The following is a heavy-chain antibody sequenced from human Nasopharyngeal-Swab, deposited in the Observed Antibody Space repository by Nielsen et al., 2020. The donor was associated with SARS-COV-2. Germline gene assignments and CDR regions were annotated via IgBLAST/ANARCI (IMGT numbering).Heavy chain of an antibody. J-gene: IGHJ3*02. D-gene: IGHD5-18*01. CDR3: AHRRPPDTPEDAFDT. V-gene: IGHV2-5*01. CDR2: IYWNDDK. Sequence: GPTLAKPTQTLTLTCTCSGISRSTSGGGGGGSRQPPGKALEWLALIYWNDDKRYSPSLKSRLTITKDTSKNQVVLTMTNMDPVDTATYYCAHRRPPDTPEDAFDTWGQGTMVTVSS. CDR1: GISRSTSGGG.